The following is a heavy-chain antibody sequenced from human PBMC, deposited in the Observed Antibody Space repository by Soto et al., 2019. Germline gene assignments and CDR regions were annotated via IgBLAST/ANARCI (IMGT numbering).Heavy chain of an antibody. Sequence: ASVTIRHPNTVVCGTIRDLCCSWISQKTGKGLEWIGDINYRGSTNYNPSLKSRVTMSVDTSKNQFSLTLNSVTAADTATYYCARGGISHWAYFYYMDVWDRGTTVTGFS. V-gene: IGHV4-59*11. D-gene: IGHD2-21*01. CDR1: CGTIRDLC. CDR2: INYRGST. CDR3: ARGGISHWAYFYYMDV. J-gene: IGHJ6*03.